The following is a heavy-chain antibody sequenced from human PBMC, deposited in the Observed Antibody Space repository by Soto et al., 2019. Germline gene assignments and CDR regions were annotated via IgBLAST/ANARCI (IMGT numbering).Heavy chain of an antibody. CDR1: GGSISSYY. CDR3: ARTNVGYCSGGSCYNLGLGYHYYMDV. J-gene: IGHJ6*03. D-gene: IGHD2-15*01. CDR2: IYYSGST. Sequence: SETLSLTCTVSGGSISSYYWSWIRQPPGKGLEWIGYIYYSGSTNYNPSLKSRVTISVDTSKNQFSLKLSSVTAADTAVYYCARTNVGYCSGGSCYNLGLGYHYYMDVWGKGTTVTVSS. V-gene: IGHV4-59*01.